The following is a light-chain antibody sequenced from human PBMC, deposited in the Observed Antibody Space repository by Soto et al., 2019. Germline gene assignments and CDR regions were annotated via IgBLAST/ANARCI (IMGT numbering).Light chain of an antibody. J-gene: IGLJ1*01. Sequence: QSVLTQPASVSASPGQSITISCTGTSSDVGGYNYVSWYQQHPGKPPKLMIYDVRNRPSGLSNRFSGSKSGNTASLTISGLQAEDEADYYCGSYTSSSTYVFGTGTKLTVL. CDR2: DVR. CDR3: GSYTSSSTYV. V-gene: IGLV2-14*01. CDR1: SSDVGGYNY.